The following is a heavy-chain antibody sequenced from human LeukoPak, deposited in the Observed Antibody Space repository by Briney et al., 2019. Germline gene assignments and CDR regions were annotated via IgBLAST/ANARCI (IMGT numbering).Heavy chain of an antibody. V-gene: IGHV1-24*01. CDR1: GYTLTELS. CDR3: ATGGYCSSTSCYYLDY. CDR2: FDLEDGET. D-gene: IGHD2-2*01. Sequence: ASVKVSCKVSGYTLTELSMHWVRQAPGKGLEWMGGFDLEDGETIYAQKFQGRVTMTEDTSTDTAYMELSSLRSEDTAVYYCATGGYCSSTSCYYLDYWGQGTLVTVSS. J-gene: IGHJ4*02.